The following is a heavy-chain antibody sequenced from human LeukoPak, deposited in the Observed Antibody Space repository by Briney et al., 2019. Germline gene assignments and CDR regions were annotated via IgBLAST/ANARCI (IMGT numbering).Heavy chain of an antibody. CDR2: ISAYNGNT. CDR3: ARHIVVVPAAVYYYYYGMDV. D-gene: IGHD2-2*01. V-gene: IGHV1-18*01. J-gene: IGHJ6*02. CDR1: GYTFTSYG. Sequence: AASVKVSCKASGYTFTSYGISWVRQAPGQGLEWMGWISAYNGNTNYAQKLQGRVTMTTDTSTSTAYMELRSLRSDDTAVYYCARHIVVVPAAVYYYYYGMDVWGQGTTVTVSS.